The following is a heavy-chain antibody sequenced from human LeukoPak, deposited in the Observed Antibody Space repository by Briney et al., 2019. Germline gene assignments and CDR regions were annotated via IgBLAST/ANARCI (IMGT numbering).Heavy chain of an antibody. V-gene: IGHV4-59*11. CDR2: IYGSGST. CDR3: ARGPYDFWSGFDTGGFDY. Sequence: SETLSLTCTVSGDSLSSHYWSWIRQPPGKGLEWIGYIYGSGSTNYNPSLKSRVTISVDTSKNQFSLKLSSVTAADTAVYYCARGPYDFWSGFDTGGFDYWGQGTLVTVSS. CDR1: GDSLSSHY. D-gene: IGHD3-3*01. J-gene: IGHJ4*02.